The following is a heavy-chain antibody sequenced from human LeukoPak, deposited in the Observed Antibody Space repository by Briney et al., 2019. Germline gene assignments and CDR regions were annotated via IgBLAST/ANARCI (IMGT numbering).Heavy chain of an antibody. V-gene: IGHV3-23*01. J-gene: IGHJ6*02. CDR1: GFTFSNYA. Sequence: GGSLRLSCAASGFTFSNYALSWVRQAPGKGLEWVSSIGSSVNSTHYADSVKGRFTISRDNSKNTLYLQMNSLRAEDTAVYYCARDPGLWSYGMDVWGQGTTVTVSS. CDR3: ARDPGLWSYGMDV. D-gene: IGHD3-10*01. CDR2: IGSSVNST.